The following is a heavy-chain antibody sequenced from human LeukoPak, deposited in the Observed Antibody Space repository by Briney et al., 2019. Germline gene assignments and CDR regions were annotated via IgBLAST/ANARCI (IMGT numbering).Heavy chain of an antibody. CDR3: AREISLYSSSWYGEDAFDI. D-gene: IGHD6-13*01. Sequence: SETLSLTCTVSGASLNSGGNYWAWMRQPPGKGLEWIGSIYYTGNKHNNPSLESRVTMFVDTSKNQFSLTLHSVTAADTAVYYCAREISLYSSSWYGEDAFDIWGQGTMVTVSS. V-gene: IGHV4-39*07. CDR1: GASLNSGGNY. CDR2: IYYTGNK. J-gene: IGHJ3*02.